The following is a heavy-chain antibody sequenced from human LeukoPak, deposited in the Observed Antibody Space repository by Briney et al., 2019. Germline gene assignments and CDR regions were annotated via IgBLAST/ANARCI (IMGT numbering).Heavy chain of an antibody. CDR2: IYYSGST. J-gene: IGHJ2*01. D-gene: IGHD3-10*01. Sequence: SETLSLTCTVSGGSISSYYRSWIRQHPGKGLEWIGYIYYSGSTYYNPSLKSRVTISVDTSKNQFSLKLSSVTAADTAVYYCARDASITMVRGVIMSRYFDLWGRGTLVTVSS. CDR1: GGSISSYY. CDR3: ARDASITMVRGVIMSRYFDL. V-gene: IGHV4-59*06.